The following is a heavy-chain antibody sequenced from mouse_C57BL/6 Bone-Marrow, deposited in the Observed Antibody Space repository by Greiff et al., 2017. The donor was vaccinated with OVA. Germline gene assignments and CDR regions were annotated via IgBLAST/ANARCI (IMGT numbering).Heavy chain of an antibody. D-gene: IGHD1-1*01. CDR2: ISYDGSN. Sequence: EVKLEESGPGLVKPSQSLSLTCSVTGYSITSGYYWNWIRQFPGNKLEWMGYISYDGSNNYNPSLKNRISITRDTSKNQFFLKLNSVTTEDTATYYCARESLYGGFAYWGQGTLVTVSA. CDR1: GYSITSGYY. J-gene: IGHJ3*01. V-gene: IGHV3-6*01. CDR3: ARESLYGGFAY.